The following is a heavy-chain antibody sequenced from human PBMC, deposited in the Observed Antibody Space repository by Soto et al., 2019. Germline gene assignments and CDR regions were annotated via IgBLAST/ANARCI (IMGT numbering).Heavy chain of an antibody. CDR1: GFSFSSHG. CDR3: VKGGAFDIIKITA. CDR2: ISYDGSST. V-gene: IGHV3-30*18. D-gene: IGHD3-16*01. Sequence: QVQLVESGGGVVQPGRSLRLSCAASGFSFSSHGMHWVRQAPGKGLEWVAVISYDGSSTYYGDSVKGRFTISRDNSKNTLSLQINSLRAEDMAVYYCVKGGAFDIIKITAWGQGTLVTVSS. J-gene: IGHJ5*02.